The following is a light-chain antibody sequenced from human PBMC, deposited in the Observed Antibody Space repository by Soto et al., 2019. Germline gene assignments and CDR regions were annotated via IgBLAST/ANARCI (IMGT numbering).Light chain of an antibody. Sequence: EIVLTQSPGTLSLSPGERATLSCRASQSVSSSYLAWYQQKPGQAPRLLIYGASSRATGIPDRFSGSGSGTDFTLTISLLEPEDFAVYYCQQYGSSPRTCGKGTKVEIK. CDR3: QQYGSSPRT. J-gene: IGKJ1*01. CDR1: QSVSSSY. V-gene: IGKV3-20*01. CDR2: GAS.